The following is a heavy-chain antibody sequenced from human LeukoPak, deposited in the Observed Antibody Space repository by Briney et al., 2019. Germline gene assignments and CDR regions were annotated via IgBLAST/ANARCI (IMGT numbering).Heavy chain of an antibody. Sequence: SETLSLTCTVYGGSISSSSYYWGWIRQPPGKGLEWIGSIYYSGSTYYNPSLKSRVTISVDTSKNQFSLKLSSVTAADTAVYYCARQWYDFWSGYPRYMDVWGKGTTVTVSS. CDR2: IYYSGST. CDR3: ARQWYDFWSGYPRYMDV. CDR1: GGSISSSSYY. D-gene: IGHD3-3*01. V-gene: IGHV4-39*01. J-gene: IGHJ6*03.